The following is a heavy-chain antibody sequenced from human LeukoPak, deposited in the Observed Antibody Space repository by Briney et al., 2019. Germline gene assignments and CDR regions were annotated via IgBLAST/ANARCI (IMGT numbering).Heavy chain of an antibody. Sequence: GGSLRLSCAASGFTFDDYAIHWVRQAPGKGLEWVSGISWNSGSIGYADPVKGRFTISRDNAKNSLYLQMNSLRAEDTALYYCAKDSRRYSGSSAFDNWGQGTLVTVSS. D-gene: IGHD1-26*01. V-gene: IGHV3-9*01. CDR2: ISWNSGSI. CDR1: GFTFDDYA. CDR3: AKDSRRYSGSSAFDN. J-gene: IGHJ4*02.